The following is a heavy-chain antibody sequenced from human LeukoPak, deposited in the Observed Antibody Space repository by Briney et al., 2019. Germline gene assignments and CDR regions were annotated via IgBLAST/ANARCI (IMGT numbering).Heavy chain of an antibody. CDR1: GGSIRSYY. CDR3: ARQNPSGSYGYYFDY. V-gene: IGHV4-59*08. CDR2: IYYSGST. Sequence: PSETLSLTCTVSGGSIRSYYWSWIRQPPGKGLEWIGYIYYSGSTNYNPSLKSRVTTSVGTSKNQFSLKLSSVTAADTAVYYCARQNPSGSYGYYFDYWGQGTLVTVSS. J-gene: IGHJ4*02. D-gene: IGHD1-26*01.